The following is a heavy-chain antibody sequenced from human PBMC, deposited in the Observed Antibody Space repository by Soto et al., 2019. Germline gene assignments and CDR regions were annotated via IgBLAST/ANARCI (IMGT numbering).Heavy chain of an antibody. CDR3: ARDLGPIFGTTNLFDP. J-gene: IGHJ5*02. CDR2: IYYSGST. V-gene: IGHV4-59*01. CDR1: GGSISSYD. D-gene: IGHD3-3*01. Sequence: SDTLSLTCTVSGGSISSYDWSWSRQPPGKGLEWIGYIYYSGSTNYNPSLKSRVTISVDTSKNQFSLKLSSVTAADTAVYYCARDLGPIFGTTNLFDPWGQGTLVTVS.